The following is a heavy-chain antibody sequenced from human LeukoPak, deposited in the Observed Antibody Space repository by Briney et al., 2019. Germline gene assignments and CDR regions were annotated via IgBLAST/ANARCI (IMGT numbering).Heavy chain of an antibody. CDR3: ARLSGSPDY. V-gene: IGHV4-39*01. D-gene: IGHD1-26*01. J-gene: IGHJ4*02. Sequence: PSETLSLTCTVSGGSISSSSYYWGWIRQPPGKGLEWIGNIYYSGSTYYNPSLKSRVTISVDTSKNQFSLKLSSVTAADTAVYYCARLSGSPDYWGQGTLVTVSS. CDR1: GGSISSSSYY. CDR2: IYYSGST.